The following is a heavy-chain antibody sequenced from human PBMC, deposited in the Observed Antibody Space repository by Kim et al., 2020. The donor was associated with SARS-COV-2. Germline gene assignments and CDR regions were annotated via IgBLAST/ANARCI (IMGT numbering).Heavy chain of an antibody. CDR3: ARLRGVGASFYFDY. CDR1: GGSISSYY. D-gene: IGHD1-26*01. CDR2: IYTSGST. V-gene: IGHV4-4*07. J-gene: IGHJ4*02. Sequence: SETLSLTCTVSGGSISSYYWSWIRQPAGKGLEWIGRIYTSGSTNYNPSLKSRVTMSVDTSKNQFSLKLSSVTAADTAVYYCARLRGVGASFYFDYWGQGTLVTVSS.